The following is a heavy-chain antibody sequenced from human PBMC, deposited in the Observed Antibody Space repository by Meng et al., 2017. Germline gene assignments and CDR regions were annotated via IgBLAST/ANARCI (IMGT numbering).Heavy chain of an antibody. CDR2: ISWNSGSI. V-gene: IGHV3-9*01. CDR1: GFTFDDYA. D-gene: IGHD3-10*01. CDR3: AKDASDYYGSGSQNDY. Sequence: SLKISCAASGFTFDDYAMHWVRQVPGKGLEWVSGISWNSGSIGYADSVKGRFTISRDNAKNSLYLQMNSLRAEDTALYYCAKDASDYYGSGSQNDYWGQGTLVTVSS. J-gene: IGHJ4*02.